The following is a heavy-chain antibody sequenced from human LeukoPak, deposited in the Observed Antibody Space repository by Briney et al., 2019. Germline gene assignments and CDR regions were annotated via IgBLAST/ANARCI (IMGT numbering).Heavy chain of an antibody. Sequence: GGSLRLSCAASGFTFSSYAMSWVRQAPGKGLEGGSAISGSGGSTYYADSVKGRFTISRDNSKNTLYLQMNSLRAEDTAVYYCAKADSSGYYDYWGQGTLVTASS. CDR3: AKADSSGYYDY. D-gene: IGHD3-22*01. J-gene: IGHJ4*02. CDR1: GFTFSSYA. V-gene: IGHV3-23*01. CDR2: ISGSGGST.